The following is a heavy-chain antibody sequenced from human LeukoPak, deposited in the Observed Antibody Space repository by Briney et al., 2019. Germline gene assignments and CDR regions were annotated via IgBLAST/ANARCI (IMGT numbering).Heavy chain of an antibody. Sequence: SESLSLTCTVSGDSISSSSYYWGWIRQPPGKGLEWIGSIYYSVSTYYNPSLKSRVTIAVDTSKNLFSLKLSSVTAADTAVYYCARVGKYIAAAGLDYWVQGTLVTVSS. CDR3: ARVGKYIAAAGLDY. CDR1: GDSISSSSYY. CDR2: IYYSVST. J-gene: IGHJ4*02. V-gene: IGHV4-39*07. D-gene: IGHD6-13*01.